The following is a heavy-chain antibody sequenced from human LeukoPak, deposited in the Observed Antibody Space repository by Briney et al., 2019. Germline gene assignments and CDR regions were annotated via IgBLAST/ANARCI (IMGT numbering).Heavy chain of an antibody. CDR3: ARNDSSGYFDY. D-gene: IGHD3-22*01. Sequence: PSETLSLTCAVSDYSISSGDYWGWIRQPPGKGLEWIGSVYYSGSTHYIPSLKNRVTISVDTSKNQFSLKLRSVTAADTALYYCARNDSSGYFDYWGQGTLVTVSS. CDR2: VYYSGST. CDR1: DYSISSGDY. V-gene: IGHV4-38-2*01. J-gene: IGHJ4*02.